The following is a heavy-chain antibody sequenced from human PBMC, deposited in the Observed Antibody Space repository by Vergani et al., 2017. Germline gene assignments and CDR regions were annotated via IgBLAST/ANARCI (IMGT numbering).Heavy chain of an antibody. J-gene: IGHJ4*02. Sequence: EVQLVESGGGLVQPGRSLRLSCAASGFTFDDYAMHWVRQTPGKGLEWVSGISWNSDNIAYADSVKGRFTISRDNAKNSLYLQMNSLRAEDTALYYCAKTNTLYSSSQGTFDCWGQGTLVTVSS. D-gene: IGHD6-13*01. CDR3: AKTNTLYSSSQGTFDC. CDR1: GFTFDDYA. V-gene: IGHV3-9*01. CDR2: ISWNSDNI.